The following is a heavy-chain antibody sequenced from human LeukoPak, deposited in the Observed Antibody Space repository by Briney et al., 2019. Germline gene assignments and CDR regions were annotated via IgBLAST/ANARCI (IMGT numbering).Heavy chain of an antibody. V-gene: IGHV1-69*05. D-gene: IGHD6-13*01. CDR2: IIPIFGTA. CDR1: GGTFSSYA. J-gene: IGHJ5*02. CDR3: AREGNSYSSSWYWFDP. Sequence: SVKVSCKASGGTFSSYAISWVRQSPGQGLEWMGGIIPIFGTANYAQKFQGRVTITTDESTSTAYMELSSLRSEDTALYYCAREGNSYSSSWYWFDPWGQGPLVTVSS.